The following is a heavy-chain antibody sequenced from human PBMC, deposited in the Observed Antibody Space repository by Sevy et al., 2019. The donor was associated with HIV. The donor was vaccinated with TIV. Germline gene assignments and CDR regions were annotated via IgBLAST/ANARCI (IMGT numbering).Heavy chain of an antibody. CDR3: ARCLGGLRPWEYNWFDP. CDR1: GYTFASYG. CDR2: VTPYNGHK. D-gene: IGHD1-26*01. Sequence: ASVKGSCKASGYTFASYGISWVRQAPGQGLEWMGWVTPYNGHKKYAQKLQGRVTMTTVTSTSTAYMELRSLRSDDTAVYYCARCLGGLRPWEYNWFDPWGQGTLVTVSS. V-gene: IGHV1-18*01. J-gene: IGHJ5*02.